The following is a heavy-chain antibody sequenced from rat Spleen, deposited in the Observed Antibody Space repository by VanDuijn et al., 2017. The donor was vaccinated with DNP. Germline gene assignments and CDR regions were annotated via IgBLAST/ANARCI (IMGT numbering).Heavy chain of an antibody. Sequence: QVQLKESGPGLVQPSQTLSLTCTVSGFSLTSNSVHWVRQPPGAGLEWVGAIWSGGSTDYNPALKSRLSISRDTSKSQVFLKMNIQHTEDTAIYCCTIVRYNGYQLHYGSFDFWGPGTMVTVSS. J-gene: IGHJ1*01. CDR3: TIVRYNGYQLHYGSFDF. CDR1: GFSLTSNS. D-gene: IGHD1-6*01. CDR2: IWSGGST. V-gene: IGHV2-1*01.